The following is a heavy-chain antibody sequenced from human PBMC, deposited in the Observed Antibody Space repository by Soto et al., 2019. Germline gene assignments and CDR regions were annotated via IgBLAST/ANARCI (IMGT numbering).Heavy chain of an antibody. D-gene: IGHD5-12*01. CDR3: TRHYDYPYYYYYYMDV. CDR1: GFTFSGSA. Sequence: EVQLVESGGGLVQPGGSLKLSCAASGFTFSGSAMHWVRQASGKGLEWVGRIRSKANSYATAYAASVKGRFTISRDDSKNTAYLQMNSLKTEDTAVSYCTRHYDYPYYYYYYMDVWGKGTTVTVSS. J-gene: IGHJ6*03. CDR2: IRSKANSYAT. V-gene: IGHV3-73*01.